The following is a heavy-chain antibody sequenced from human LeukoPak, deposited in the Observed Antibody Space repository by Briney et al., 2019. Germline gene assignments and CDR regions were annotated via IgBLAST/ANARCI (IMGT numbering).Heavy chain of an antibody. Sequence: PSETLSLTCTVSGGSLSRSYYYWGWIRQPPGKGLEGIGSVYYSGSPYYNPPLKSRVTISVDTSKNQFSLKLDSVTEIDTAMYYCARNQAVAANRGAFDIWGQGTMVTVSS. V-gene: IGHV4-39*01. CDR3: ARNQAVAANRGAFDI. J-gene: IGHJ3*02. CDR1: GGSLSRSYYY. D-gene: IGHD6-19*01. CDR2: VYYSGSP.